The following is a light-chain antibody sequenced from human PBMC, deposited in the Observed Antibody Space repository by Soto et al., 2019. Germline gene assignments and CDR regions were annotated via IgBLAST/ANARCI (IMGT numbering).Light chain of an antibody. Sequence: EIVMTQSPATLSLSPGERATLSCRASQSVYSNLPWYQQKPGQTPRLLIYESSTRATGIPARFSGGGSGTEFTLTISSLQSEDFADYFCQQYQSLPLTFGGGTKVEIK. J-gene: IGKJ4*01. V-gene: IGKV3-15*01. CDR2: ESS. CDR1: QSVYSN. CDR3: QQYQSLPLT.